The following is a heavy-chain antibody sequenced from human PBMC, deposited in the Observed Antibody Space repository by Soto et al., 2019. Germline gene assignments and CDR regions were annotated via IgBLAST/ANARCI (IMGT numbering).Heavy chain of an antibody. V-gene: IGHV4-30-4*01. CDR2: IYYSGST. D-gene: IGHD4-17*01. J-gene: IGHJ4*02. CDR3: AREDYGGNSGDY. CDR1: GGSISSGDYY. Sequence: KPSETLSLTCTVSGGSISSGDYYWSWIRQPPGKGLEWIGYIYYSGSTYYSPSLKSRVTISVDTSKNQFSLKLSSVTAADTAVYYCAREDYGGNSGDYWGQGTLVTVSS.